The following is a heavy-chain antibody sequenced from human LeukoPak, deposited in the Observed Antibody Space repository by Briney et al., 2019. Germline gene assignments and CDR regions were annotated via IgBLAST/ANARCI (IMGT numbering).Heavy chain of an antibody. V-gene: IGHV4-34*01. CDR3: ARVGGPAASDAFDI. CDR1: GGSFSGYY. J-gene: IGHJ3*02. D-gene: IGHD2-2*01. CDR2: INHSGST. Sequence: PSETLSLTCAVYGGSFSGYYWSWIRQPPGKGLEWIGEINHSGSTNYNPSLKSRVTISVDTSKSQFSLKLSSVTAADTAVYYCARVGGPAASDAFDIWGQGTMVTVSS.